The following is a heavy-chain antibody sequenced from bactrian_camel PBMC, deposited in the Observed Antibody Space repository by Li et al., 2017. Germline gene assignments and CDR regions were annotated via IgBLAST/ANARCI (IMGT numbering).Heavy chain of an antibody. CDR1: RGIFNTYC. Sequence: VQLVESGGGSVQSGGSLSLSCVVSRGIFNTYCMAWFRQAPGKEREWVAAISSAGSTCYADSVKGRFTISKDNQGAAKNTVYLQMNSLKPEDTDMYYCASGMTTVQALGVMISPNIWGRGTQVTVS. J-gene: IGHJ4*01. V-gene: IGHV3S53*01. CDR2: ISSAGST. CDR3: ASGMTTVQALGVMISPNI. D-gene: IGHD3*01.